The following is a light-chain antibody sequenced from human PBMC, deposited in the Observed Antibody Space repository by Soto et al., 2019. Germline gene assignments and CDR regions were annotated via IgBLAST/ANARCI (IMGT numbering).Light chain of an antibody. CDR2: RAF. Sequence: DIQMTQSPSTLSASVGDSVTITCRASQSVDYWLAWYQVKPGKAPKLLIYRAFSLESGAPSRFSGGGAGTEFTLTISSLQPDDFATYYCQQYHTFPLTFGGGTTVEI. J-gene: IGKJ4*01. V-gene: IGKV1-5*03. CDR1: QSVDYW. CDR3: QQYHTFPLT.